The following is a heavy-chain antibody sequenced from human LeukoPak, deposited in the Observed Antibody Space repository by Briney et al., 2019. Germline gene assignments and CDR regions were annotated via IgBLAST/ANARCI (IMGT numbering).Heavy chain of an antibody. J-gene: IGHJ4*02. D-gene: IGHD3-22*01. CDR1: GGSISSSSKYY. V-gene: IGHV4-39*07. CDR3: ARDNGHGYIDY. Sequence: SETLSLTCTVSGGSISSSSKYYWGWIRQPPGKGLEWIGSIYYSGTTSYNPSLKSRITMSVDTSENQFSLKLSSVTAADTAVYYCARDNGHGYIDYWGQGTLVTVSS. CDR2: IYYSGTT.